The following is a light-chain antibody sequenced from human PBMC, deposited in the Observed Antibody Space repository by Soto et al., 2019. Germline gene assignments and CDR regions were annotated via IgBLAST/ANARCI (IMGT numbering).Light chain of an antibody. J-gene: IGKJ4*01. CDR1: QSVSSN. V-gene: IGKV3-15*01. CDR2: GAS. Sequence: EIVMTQSPATLSLSPGERATLSCRASQSVSSNLDWYQQKPGQAPRLLLYGASTRATSIPARFSGSGSGTEFTIIISRLQSEDFAFYYCQQYNNWPLTFGGGTKVEIK. CDR3: QQYNNWPLT.